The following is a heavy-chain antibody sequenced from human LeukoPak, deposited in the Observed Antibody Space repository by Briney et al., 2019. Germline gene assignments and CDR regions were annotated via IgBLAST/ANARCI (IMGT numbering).Heavy chain of an antibody. V-gene: IGHV4-4*02. CDR2: IYHSGST. J-gene: IGHJ6*02. D-gene: IGHD3-10*01. Sequence: KPSGTLSLTCAVSGGSISSSNWGSWVRQPPGKGLEWIGEIYHSGSTNYNPSLKSRVTISVDKSKNQFSLKLSSVTAADTAVYYCASRDDYGSGSYYYYYGMDVWGQGTTVTVSS. CDR3: ASRDDYGSGSYYYYYGMDV. CDR1: GGSISSSNW.